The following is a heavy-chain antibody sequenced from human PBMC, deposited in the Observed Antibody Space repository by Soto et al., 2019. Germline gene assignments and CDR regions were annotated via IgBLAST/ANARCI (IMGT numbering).Heavy chain of an antibody. D-gene: IGHD4-17*01. CDR1: GFTFSSYW. V-gene: IGHV3-7*01. Sequence: GGSLRLSCAVSGFTFSSYWMAWIRQAPGKGLEWVANIKEDGSVKNYVGSVKGRFTVSRDNAKNSLYLQMNSLRAEDTAVYFCARDEGLTETTFRFDYWGQGTLVTVSS. CDR3: ARDEGLTETTFRFDY. J-gene: IGHJ4*02. CDR2: IKEDGSVK.